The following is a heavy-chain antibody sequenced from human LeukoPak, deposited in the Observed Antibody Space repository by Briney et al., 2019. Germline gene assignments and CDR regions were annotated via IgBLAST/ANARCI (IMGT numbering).Heavy chain of an antibody. Sequence: GGSLRLSCAASGFTFSSYGMHWVRQAPGKGLQSAAVISYDGSNKYYADSVKGRFTISRDNSKNTLYLQMNSLRAEDTAVYYCAKGGYYDSSGSDYWGQGTLVTVSS. J-gene: IGHJ4*02. CDR2: ISYDGSNK. V-gene: IGHV3-30*18. CDR1: GFTFSSYG. D-gene: IGHD3-22*01. CDR3: AKGGYYDSSGSDY.